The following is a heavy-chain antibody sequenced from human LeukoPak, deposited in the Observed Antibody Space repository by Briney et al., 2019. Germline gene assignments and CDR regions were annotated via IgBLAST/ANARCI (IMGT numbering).Heavy chain of an antibody. V-gene: IGHV4-34*01. CDR3: ARLVGIAAAGIIDY. CDR1: GGSFSGYY. CDR2: INHSGST. D-gene: IGHD6-13*01. Sequence: SETLSLTCAVYGGSFSGYYWSWIRQPPGKGLEWIGEINHSGSTNYNPSLKSRVTISVDTSKNQFSLKLSSVTAADTAVYYCARLVGIAAAGIIDYWGQGTLVTVSS. J-gene: IGHJ4*02.